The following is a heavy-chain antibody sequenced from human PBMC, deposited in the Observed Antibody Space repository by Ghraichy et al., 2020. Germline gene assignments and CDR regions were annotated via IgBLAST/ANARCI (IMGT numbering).Heavy chain of an antibody. Sequence: ASVKVSCKASGYTFTGYYMYWVRQAPGQGLEWMGRINPNSGVTNHAVQFQGRVSMTRDTSISVAYMELSRLRSDDTAVYYCAASSLPTAPGYYYSYYSLDVWGQGTTVTVSS. CDR1: GYTFTGYY. J-gene: IGHJ6*02. D-gene: IGHD2-2*01. CDR3: AASSLPTAPGYYYSYYSLDV. V-gene: IGHV1-2*06. CDR2: INPNSGVT.